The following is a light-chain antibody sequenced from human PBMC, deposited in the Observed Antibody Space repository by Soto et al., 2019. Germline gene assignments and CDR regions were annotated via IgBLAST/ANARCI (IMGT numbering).Light chain of an antibody. V-gene: IGLV2-8*01. CDR1: SSDVGAYKF. CDR3: SSYAGNSNYV. Sequence: QSVLTQPPSASGSPGQSVTISCTGTSSDVGAYKFVSWYQQNPGKAPKLIIYDVTKRPTGVPDRFSGSKSGNTASLTVSGLQAEDEADYYCSSYAGNSNYVSGSGTKVTVL. J-gene: IGLJ1*01. CDR2: DVT.